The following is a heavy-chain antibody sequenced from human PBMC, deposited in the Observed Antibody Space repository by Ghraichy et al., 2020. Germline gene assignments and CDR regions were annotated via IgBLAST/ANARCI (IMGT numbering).Heavy chain of an antibody. V-gene: IGHV3-48*01. D-gene: IGHD1-7*01. CDR2: ISSSSSTI. CDR1: GFTFSSYS. J-gene: IGHJ5*02. Sequence: GGSLRLSCAASGFTFSSYSMNWVRQAPGKGLEWVSYISSSSSTIYYADSVKGRFTISRDNAKNSLYLQMNSLRAEDTAVYYCARESNWNYYLSNWFDPWGQGTLVTVSS. CDR3: ARESNWNYYLSNWFDP.